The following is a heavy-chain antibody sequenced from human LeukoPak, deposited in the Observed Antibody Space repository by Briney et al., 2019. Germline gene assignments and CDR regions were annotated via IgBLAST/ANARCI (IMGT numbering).Heavy chain of an antibody. Sequence: PGGSLRLSCAASGFTFSSYAIHWVRQAPGKGLEWVAVISYDGSNKYYADSVKGRFTISRDNSKNTLYLQMNSLRAEDTAVYYCAREVIVGATYYFDYWGQGTLVTVSS. D-gene: IGHD1-26*01. V-gene: IGHV3-30-3*01. CDR1: GFTFSSYA. J-gene: IGHJ4*02. CDR3: AREVIVGATYYFDY. CDR2: ISYDGSNK.